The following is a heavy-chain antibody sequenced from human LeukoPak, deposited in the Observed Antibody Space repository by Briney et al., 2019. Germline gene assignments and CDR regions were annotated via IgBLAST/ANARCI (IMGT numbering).Heavy chain of an antibody. Sequence: GRSLRLSCAVSGFTFDAFAMHWVRQAPGKGLEWVAGISSKTGITGFADSVRGRFTISRDDANNFLYLQMNSLRLEDTALYYCAKVYATLSYGMDVWGQGTTVTVSS. CDR2: ISSKTGIT. CDR3: AKVYATLSYGMDV. D-gene: IGHD2-8*01. CDR1: GFTFDAFA. V-gene: IGHV3-9*01. J-gene: IGHJ6*02.